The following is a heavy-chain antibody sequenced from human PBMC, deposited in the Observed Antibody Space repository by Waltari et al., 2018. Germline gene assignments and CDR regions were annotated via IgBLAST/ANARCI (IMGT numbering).Heavy chain of an antibody. J-gene: IGHJ4*02. Sequence: QVQLVESGGGVVQPGASLRLSCAASGFTFTSFGMHWVRQAPGKGLEWVGVIGYDGSNKYDADSVKGRFSISRNNSKNTLYLQKNRLRAEETAVYDCAKGGGSSSFFDYWGQGTLVTVSS. V-gene: IGHV3-33*06. D-gene: IGHD6-6*01. CDR2: IGYDGSNK. CDR1: GFTFTSFG. CDR3: AKGGGSSSFFDY.